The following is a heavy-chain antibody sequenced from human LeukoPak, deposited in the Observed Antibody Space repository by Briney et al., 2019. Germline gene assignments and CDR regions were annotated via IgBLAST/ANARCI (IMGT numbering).Heavy chain of an antibody. CDR1: GYTFTSYY. V-gene: IGHV1-46*01. CDR2: INPNGGST. CDR3: ARAAVATGSTETFDP. D-gene: IGHD6-13*01. Sequence: ASVKVSCKASGYTFTSYYMHWVRQAPGQGLEWMGIINPNGGSTSYAQKFQGRVTMTRDTSTSTVYMELSSLRSDDTAVYYCARAAVATGSTETFDPWGQGTLVTVSS. J-gene: IGHJ5*02.